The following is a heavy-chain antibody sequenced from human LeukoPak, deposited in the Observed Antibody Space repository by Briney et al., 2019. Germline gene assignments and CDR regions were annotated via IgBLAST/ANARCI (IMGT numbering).Heavy chain of an antibody. CDR1: GGSFSGYY. CDR3: ARDHRGYDILTGYYRWFDP. V-gene: IGHV4-34*01. Sequence: PSETLSLTCAVYGGSFSGYYWSWIRQPPGKGLEWIGEINHSGSTNYNPSLKSRVTISVDTSKNQFSLKLSSVTAADTAVYYCARDHRGYDILTGYYRWFDPWGQGTLVTVSS. J-gene: IGHJ5*02. CDR2: INHSGST. D-gene: IGHD3-9*01.